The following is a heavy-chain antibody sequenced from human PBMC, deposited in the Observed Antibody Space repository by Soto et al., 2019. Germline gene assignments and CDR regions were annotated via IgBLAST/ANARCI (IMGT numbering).Heavy chain of an antibody. J-gene: IGHJ4*02. CDR1: GASVNSGGYY. CDR3: ARPPGYISDWYYFDL. D-gene: IGHD3-9*01. CDR2: IYFSGST. Sequence: SETLSLTCTVSGASVNSGGYYWNWIRQLPGKGLEWIGYIYFSGSTYYNPSLESRVTISLDTSQNQFSLRLSSVIAADTAVYYCARPPGYISDWYYFDLWGQGTQVTVSS. V-gene: IGHV4-31*03.